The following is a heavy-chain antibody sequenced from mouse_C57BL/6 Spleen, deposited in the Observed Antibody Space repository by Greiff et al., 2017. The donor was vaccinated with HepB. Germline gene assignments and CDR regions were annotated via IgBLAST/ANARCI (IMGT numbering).Heavy chain of an antibody. CDR1: GYTFTDYE. CDR2: IDPETGGT. V-gene: IGHV1-15*01. CDR3: TRDITTVDGY. J-gene: IGHJ2*01. D-gene: IGHD1-1*01. Sequence: QVHVKPSGAELVRPGASVTLSCKASGYTFTDYEMHWVKQTPVHGLEWIGAIDPETGGTAYNQKFKGKAILTADKSSSTAYMELRSLTSEDSAVYYCTRDITTVDGYWGQGTTLTVSS.